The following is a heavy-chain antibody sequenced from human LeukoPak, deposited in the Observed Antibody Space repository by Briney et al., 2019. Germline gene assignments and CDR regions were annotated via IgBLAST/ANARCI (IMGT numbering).Heavy chain of an antibody. J-gene: IGHJ6*02. CDR3: ARDRAHYYYYGMDV. V-gene: IGHV3-66*01. D-gene: IGHD3-10*01. Sequence: GGSLRLSCSASGFTFKKYAMHWVRQAPGKGLEWVSVIYSGGSTYYADSVKGRFTISRDNSKNTLYLQMNSLRAEDTAVYYCARDRAHYYYYGMDVWGQGTTVTVSS. CDR2: IYSGGST. CDR1: GFTFKKYA.